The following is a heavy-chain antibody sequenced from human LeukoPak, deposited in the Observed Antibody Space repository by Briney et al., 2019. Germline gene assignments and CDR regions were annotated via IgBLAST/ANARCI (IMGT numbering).Heavy chain of an antibody. D-gene: IGHD3-22*01. Sequence: SETLSLTCTVSGGSISSYYWSWIRQPPGKGLEWIGYIYYSGSTNYNPSLKSRVTISVDTSKNQFSLKLSSVTAADTAVYYCARDRPDYYDSSGYHLAAFDTWGQGTMVTVSS. CDR2: IYYSGST. J-gene: IGHJ3*02. CDR1: GGSISSYY. V-gene: IGHV4-59*01. CDR3: ARDRPDYYDSSGYHLAAFDT.